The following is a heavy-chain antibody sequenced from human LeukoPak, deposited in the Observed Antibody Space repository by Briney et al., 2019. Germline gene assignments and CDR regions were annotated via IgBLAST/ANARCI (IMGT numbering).Heavy chain of an antibody. CDR2: ISSSSSYI. Sequence: GGSLRLSCAASGFTFSSYSMNWVRQAPGKGLEWVSSISSSSSYIYYADSVKGRFTISRDNAKNSLYLQMNSLRAEDTAVYYCATHAGYSSSWYGYWGQGTLVTVSS. CDR3: ATHAGYSSSWYGY. V-gene: IGHV3-21*04. CDR1: GFTFSSYS. J-gene: IGHJ4*02. D-gene: IGHD6-13*01.